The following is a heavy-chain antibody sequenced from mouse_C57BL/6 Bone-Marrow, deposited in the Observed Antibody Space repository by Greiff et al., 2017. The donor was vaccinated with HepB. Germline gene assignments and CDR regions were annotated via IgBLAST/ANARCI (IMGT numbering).Heavy chain of an antibody. CDR2: ISYSGST. D-gene: IGHD1-1*01. CDR1: GYSITSDY. Sequence: EVQVVESGPGLAKPSQTLSLTCSVTGYSITSDYWNWIRKFPGNKLEYMGYISYSGSTYYNPSLKSRISITRVTSKNQYYLQLNSVTTEDTATYYCASTVVAPYWYFDVWGTGTTVTVSS. J-gene: IGHJ1*03. CDR3: ASTVVAPYWYFDV. V-gene: IGHV3-8*01.